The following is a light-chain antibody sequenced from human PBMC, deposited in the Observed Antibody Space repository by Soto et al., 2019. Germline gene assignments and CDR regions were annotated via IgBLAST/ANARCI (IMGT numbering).Light chain of an antibody. V-gene: IGKV3-11*01. Sequence: EIVLTQSTATLSLSPGERATLSCRASQNIGRYLAWYQQTPGQVPRLLIYDVSDRATGIPARFSGSGSGTDFTLTISSLEPEDFAVYFCQQRMSWPLTFGGGTKVESK. J-gene: IGKJ4*01. CDR3: QQRMSWPLT. CDR2: DVS. CDR1: QNIGRY.